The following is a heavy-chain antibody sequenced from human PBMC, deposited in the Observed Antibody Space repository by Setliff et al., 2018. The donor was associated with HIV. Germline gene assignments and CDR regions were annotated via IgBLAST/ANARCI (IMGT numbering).Heavy chain of an antibody. J-gene: IGHJ4*02. CDR3: AKNSAWAVIGSDYYLDF. Sequence: ASVKVSCKASGYTFTDYYIHWVRQAPGQGLEWMGWINPNSSDTNYAQKFQGRVTMTRDTSISTAYMDLSRLRSDDTAVYYCAKNSAWAVIGSDYYLDFWGQGTLVTVSS. CDR1: GYTFTDYY. D-gene: IGHD6-19*01. V-gene: IGHV1-2*02. CDR2: INPNSSDT.